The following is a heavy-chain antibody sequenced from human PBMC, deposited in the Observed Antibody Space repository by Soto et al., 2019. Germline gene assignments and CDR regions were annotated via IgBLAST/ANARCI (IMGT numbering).Heavy chain of an antibody. CDR3: ARDRSYYYYGMDV. CDR1: GFTFSSYG. CDR2: IWYDGSNK. J-gene: IGHJ6*02. Sequence: GGSLRLSCAASGFTFSSYGMHWVRQAPGKGLEWVAVIWYDGSNKYYADSVKGRFTISRDNSKNTLYLQMNSLRAEDTAVYYCARDRSYYYYGMDVWGQGTTVTVSS. V-gene: IGHV3-33*01. D-gene: IGHD3-16*02.